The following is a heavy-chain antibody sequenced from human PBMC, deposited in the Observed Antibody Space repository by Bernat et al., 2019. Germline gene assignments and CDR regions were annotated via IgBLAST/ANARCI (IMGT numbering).Heavy chain of an antibody. J-gene: IGHJ4*02. V-gene: IGHV3-15*02. CDR3: TTGSSGGEDY. D-gene: IGHD3-16*01. CDR2: IKSKSSGGTA. CDR1: GFIFSNFW. Sequence: EVQLVESGGALVKPGGSLRLSCATSGFIFSNFWLSWVRQVPGKGLVWVGRIKSKSSGGTADYGAPVKGRVTISRDDSKNTLYLQMNSLKIEDTAVYYCTTGSSGGEDYWGQGTLVTVSA.